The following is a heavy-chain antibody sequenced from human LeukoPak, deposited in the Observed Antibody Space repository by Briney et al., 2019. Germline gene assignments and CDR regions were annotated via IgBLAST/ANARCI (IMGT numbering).Heavy chain of an antibody. CDR3: ARLRITIFGVVIPHYYCGMDV. J-gene: IGHJ6*02. Sequence: SETLSLTCAVYGGSFSGYYWSWIRQPPGKGLEWIGEINHSGSTNYNPSLKSRVTISVDTPKNQFSLKLSSVTAADTAVYYCARLRITIFGVVIPHYYCGMDVWGQGTTVTVSS. CDR1: GGSFSGYY. V-gene: IGHV4-34*01. D-gene: IGHD3-3*01. CDR2: INHSGST.